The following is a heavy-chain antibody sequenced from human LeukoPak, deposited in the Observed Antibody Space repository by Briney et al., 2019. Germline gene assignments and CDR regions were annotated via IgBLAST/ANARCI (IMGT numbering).Heavy chain of an antibody. Sequence: GGSLRLSCAASGFTFSSYSMSWVRQAPGQGLEWVSVIYSGGSTYYADSVKGRFTISRDNSKNTLYLQMNSLRAEDTAVYYCARDQLGPFPFDYWGQGTLVTVSS. J-gene: IGHJ4*02. CDR3: ARDQLGPFPFDY. CDR1: GFTFSSYS. V-gene: IGHV3-66*01. CDR2: IYSGGST. D-gene: IGHD6-13*01.